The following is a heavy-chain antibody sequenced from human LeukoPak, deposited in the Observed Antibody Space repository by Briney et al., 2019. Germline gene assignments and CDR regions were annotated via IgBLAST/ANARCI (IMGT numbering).Heavy chain of an antibody. CDR3: ARDRSGHIYGRFDS. V-gene: IGHV1-18*01. J-gene: IGHJ4*02. Sequence: ASVKVSCKASGYTFTSYGISWVRQAPGQGLEWMGWISGYNGNTNYAQKLQGRVTMTTDTSTSTAYMELRSLRSDDTAVYYCARDRSGHIYGRFDSWGQGALVTVSS. CDR2: ISGYNGNT. D-gene: IGHD5-18*01. CDR1: GYTFTSYG.